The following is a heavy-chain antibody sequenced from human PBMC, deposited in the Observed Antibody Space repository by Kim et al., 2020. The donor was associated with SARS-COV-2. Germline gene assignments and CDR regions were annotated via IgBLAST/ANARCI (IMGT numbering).Heavy chain of an antibody. CDR2: ISWNSGAI. Sequence: GGSLILSCEGSGFTFDDYAMHWVRQVPGKGLEWVSGISWNSGAIAYADSVKGRFTISRDNAKNSLYLQMNNLRSEDTAIYFCAKDNKGYTYGQKHWGQGTLVTVSS. CDR3: AKDNKGYTYGQKH. V-gene: IGHV3-9*01. J-gene: IGHJ4*02. D-gene: IGHD5-18*01. CDR1: GFTFDDYA.